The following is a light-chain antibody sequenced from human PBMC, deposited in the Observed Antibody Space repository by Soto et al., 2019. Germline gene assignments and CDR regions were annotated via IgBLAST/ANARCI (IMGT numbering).Light chain of an antibody. V-gene: IGKV3-15*01. CDR2: DTS. Sequence: EVVMRQAPATLSVSPAKGATHSRRASQVIGDTLAWYQHKPGQTPRLLIYDTSTRATGVPTRFSGSRSGAEFTLTINSLQSEDFAVYYCQPYNDWPLTFGGGTKVDI. CDR1: QVIGDT. CDR3: QPYNDWPLT. J-gene: IGKJ4*01.